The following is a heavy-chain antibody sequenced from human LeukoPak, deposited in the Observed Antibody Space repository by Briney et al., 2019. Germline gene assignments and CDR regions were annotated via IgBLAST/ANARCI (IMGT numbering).Heavy chain of an antibody. V-gene: IGHV3-11*06. Sequence: GGSLRLSCAASGFTFSDYYMSWLCQAPGKGLAWVSYISSSSSCTHYADSVEGRFTISRDNAKNSLYLQMSRLRAEDTAVYYCARDSLRYFDWLHDAFDIWGQGTMVTVSS. CDR3: ARDSLRYFDWLHDAFDI. CDR2: ISSSSSCT. D-gene: IGHD3-9*01. J-gene: IGHJ3*02. CDR1: GFTFSDYY.